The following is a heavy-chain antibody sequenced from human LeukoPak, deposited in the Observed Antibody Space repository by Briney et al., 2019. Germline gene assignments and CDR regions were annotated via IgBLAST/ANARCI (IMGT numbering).Heavy chain of an antibody. V-gene: IGHV4-34*01. J-gene: IGHJ5*02. CDR3: ARTYIVVVVAATPAWFAP. CDR2: INHSGST. Sequence: PSETLSLTCAVYGGSFSGYYWSWIRQPPGKGLEWIGEINHSGSTNYNPSLKNRVTISVDTSKNQYSLKLSSVTAADTAVYYYARTYIVVVVAATPAWFAPWGQGPLVTVSS. CDR1: GGSFSGYY. D-gene: IGHD2-15*01.